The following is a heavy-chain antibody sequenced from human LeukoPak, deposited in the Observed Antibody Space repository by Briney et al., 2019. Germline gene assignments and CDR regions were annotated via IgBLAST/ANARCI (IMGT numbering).Heavy chain of an antibody. V-gene: IGHV1-2*02. D-gene: IGHD6-6*01. J-gene: IGHJ3*02. Sequence: ASVKVSCKASGYTFTGYYMHWVRQAPGQGLEWMGWINPNSGGTNYAQKFQGRVTMTRDTSISTAYMELSRLRSDDTAVYYCARDLPMPYSSSEAFDIWGQGTMVTVSS. CDR1: GYTFTGYY. CDR3: ARDLPMPYSSSEAFDI. CDR2: INPNSGGT.